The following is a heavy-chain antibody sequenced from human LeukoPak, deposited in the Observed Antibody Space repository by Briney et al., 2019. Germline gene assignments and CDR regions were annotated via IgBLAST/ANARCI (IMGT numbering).Heavy chain of an antibody. J-gene: IGHJ6*03. CDR1: GFTFSDHY. CDR3: ARALRITMVQGRTYYMDV. V-gene: IGHV3-72*01. D-gene: IGHD3-10*01. Sequence: GGSLRLSCAASGFTFSDHYMDWVRQAPGKGLEWVGRSRNKVNTYTTEYAASVKGRFTISRDDSKNSLYLQMNSLKTEDTAVYYCARALRITMVQGRTYYMDVWGKGTTVTVSS. CDR2: SRNKVNTYTT.